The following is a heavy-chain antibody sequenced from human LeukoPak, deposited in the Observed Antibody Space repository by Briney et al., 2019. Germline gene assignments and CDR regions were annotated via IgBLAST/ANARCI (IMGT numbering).Heavy chain of an antibody. D-gene: IGHD3-3*01. CDR2: ISGSGDST. CDR1: GFTFSSYA. V-gene: IGHV3-23*01. J-gene: IGHJ4*02. Sequence: GGSLRLSCAASGFTFSSYAMSWVRQAPGKGLEWVSSISGSGDSTYYPDSVKGRFTISRDNSKNTLYLQMNSLRAEDTAVYYCASGPPFLKYFEYWGQGTLVTVSS. CDR3: ASGPPFLKYFEY.